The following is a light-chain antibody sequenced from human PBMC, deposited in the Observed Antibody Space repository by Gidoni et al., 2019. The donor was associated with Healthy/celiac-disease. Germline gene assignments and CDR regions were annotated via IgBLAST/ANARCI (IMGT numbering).Light chain of an antibody. CDR2: AAS. CDR3: QKYYSYPFT. V-gene: IGKV1-8*01. CDR1: QGISSY. J-gene: IGKJ3*01. Sequence: AIRLTQSPSSFSASTGYRVTITCRASQGISSYLAWYQQKPGKAPKFLIYAASTLQSVVPSRFTGSGSGTDFTLTISCMQSEDFATYYCQKYYSYPFTFGPGTKVEIK.